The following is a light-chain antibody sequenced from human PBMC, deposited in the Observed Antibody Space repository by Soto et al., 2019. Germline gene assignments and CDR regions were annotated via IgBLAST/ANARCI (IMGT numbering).Light chain of an antibody. CDR3: QQRSNWPLT. V-gene: IGKV3-11*01. CDR2: DAS. J-gene: IGKJ4*01. CDR1: QNVRSY. Sequence: EIVLTQSPATLSLSPGERATLSCRASQNVRSYLVWYQQKPGQAPRLLIYDASNRATGIPARFSGSGSGTDFTLTISSLEPEDFAVYYCQQRSNWPLTFGGGTMVEIK.